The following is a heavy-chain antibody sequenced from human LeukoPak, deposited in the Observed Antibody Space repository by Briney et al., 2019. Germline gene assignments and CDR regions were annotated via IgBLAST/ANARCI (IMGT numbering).Heavy chain of an antibody. CDR1: GFSLSTSGMC. J-gene: IGHJ6*03. D-gene: IGHD1-1*01. Sequence: SGPTLVNPTQTLTLTCTFSGFSLSTSGMCVSWIRQPPGKALEWLARIDWDDDKYYSTSLKTRLTISKDTSKNQVVLTMTNMDPVDTATYYCARIFVPSGTYYYYMDVWGKGTTVTVSS. V-gene: IGHV2-70*11. CDR3: ARIFVPSGTYYYYMDV. CDR2: IDWDDDK.